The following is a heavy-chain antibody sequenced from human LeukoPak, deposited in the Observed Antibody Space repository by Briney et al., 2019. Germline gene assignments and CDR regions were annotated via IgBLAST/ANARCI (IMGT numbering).Heavy chain of an antibody. D-gene: IGHD3-9*01. CDR2: IKRDGSEN. V-gene: IGHV3-7*05. J-gene: IGHJ3*02. CDR3: ATYWRYFDWLLSDI. CDR1: GLTFGDYW. Sequence: GGSLRLSCEASGLTFGDYWMTWVRQAPGKGLECVANIKRDGSENHYVDSVKGRSTISRDNAKNSLSLQMNSLRAEDTAVYYCATYWRYFDWLLSDIWGLGTMVTVSS.